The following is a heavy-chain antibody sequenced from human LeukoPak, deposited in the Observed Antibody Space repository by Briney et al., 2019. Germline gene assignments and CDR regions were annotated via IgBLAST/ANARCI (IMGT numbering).Heavy chain of an antibody. V-gene: IGHV3-30*03. CDR3: ARDMDYFDSSGYCDY. D-gene: IGHD3-22*01. Sequence: PGGSLRLSCAASGFTFSSYGMHWVRQAPGKGLEWVAVISYDGSNKYYADSVKGRFTISRDNSKNTLYLQMNFLRAGDTAVYYCARDMDYFDSSGYCDYWGQGTLVTVSS. CDR1: GFTFSSYG. J-gene: IGHJ4*02. CDR2: ISYDGSNK.